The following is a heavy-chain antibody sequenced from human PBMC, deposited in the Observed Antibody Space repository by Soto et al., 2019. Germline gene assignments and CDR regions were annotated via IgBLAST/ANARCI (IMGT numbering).Heavy chain of an antibody. Sequence: SETLSLTCTVSGGSISSYYWSWIRQPPGKGLEWIGYIYYSGSTNYNPSLKSRVTISVDTSKNQFSLKLSSVTAADTAVYYCARWGDYDFWSGYYTGNYYYGMDVWGQGTTVTVSS. CDR1: GGSISSYY. V-gene: IGHV4-59*01. CDR3: ARWGDYDFWSGYYTGNYYYGMDV. CDR2: IYYSGST. J-gene: IGHJ6*02. D-gene: IGHD3-3*01.